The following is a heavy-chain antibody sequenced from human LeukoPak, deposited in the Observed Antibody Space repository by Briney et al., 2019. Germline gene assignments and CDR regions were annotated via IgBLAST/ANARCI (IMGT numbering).Heavy chain of an antibody. J-gene: IGHJ5*02. CDR2: IYTSGST. V-gene: IGHV4-61*02. CDR1: GGSISSGSYY. Sequence: SQTLSLTCTVSGGSISSGSYYWSWIRQPAGKGLEWIGRIYTSGSTNYNPSLKSRVTISVDTSKNQFSLKLSSVTAADTAVYYCAREGAIVAVPAGWFDPWGQGTLVTVSS. D-gene: IGHD2-2*01. CDR3: AREGAIVAVPAGWFDP.